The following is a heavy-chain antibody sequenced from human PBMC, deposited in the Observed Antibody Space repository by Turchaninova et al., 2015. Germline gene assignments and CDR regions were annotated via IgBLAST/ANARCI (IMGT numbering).Heavy chain of an antibody. CDR1: GFTFSSYG. V-gene: IGHV3-30*18. Sequence: QVQLVESGGGVVQPGRSLRLSCAASGFTFSSYGMHWVRQAPGQGRGWVVFISCEGSNKYFADSXXXRFXXPRDXSKNTXXLQXXXLRAEDTXXXYCAKDDSSXWECXXWGQXTLVTXSS. J-gene: IGHJ1*01. D-gene: IGHD6-19*01. CDR3: AKDDSSXWECXX. CDR2: ISCEGSNK.